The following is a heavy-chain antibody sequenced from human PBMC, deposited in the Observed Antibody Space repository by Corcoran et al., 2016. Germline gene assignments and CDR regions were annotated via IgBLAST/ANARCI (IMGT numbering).Heavy chain of an antibody. CDR2: INAGNCNT. V-gene: IGHV1-3*01. CDR1: GYTFTSYA. CDR3: SRYGRGGLRWEPLGY. Sequence: QVQLVQSGAEVKKPGASVKVSCKASGYTFTSYAMHWVRQAPGQRLEWMGWINAGNCNTKYSQKFQGRVTITRETSARTAYMELSSLRSEDTAVYYGSRYGRGGLRWEPLGYLGQGTLVTVSS. D-gene: IGHD1-26*01. J-gene: IGHJ4*02.